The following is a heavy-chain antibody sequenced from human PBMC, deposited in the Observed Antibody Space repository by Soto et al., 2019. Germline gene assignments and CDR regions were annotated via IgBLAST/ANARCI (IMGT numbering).Heavy chain of an antibody. D-gene: IGHD3-22*01. CDR3: ARDSLDSSGNFMRHPDAFDV. J-gene: IGHJ3*01. CDR1: GGSINSDGYY. V-gene: IGHV4-31*03. CDR2: IHYSGNT. Sequence: QVQLQESGPGLVKPSQTLSLTCTVSGGSINSDGYYWSWLRQHPGKGLEGIGYIHYSGNTYYNPSLKSRITISIDPSKNQFSLQLSSVTVADTAVYFCARDSLDSSGNFMRHPDAFDVWGQGTGVAVSS.